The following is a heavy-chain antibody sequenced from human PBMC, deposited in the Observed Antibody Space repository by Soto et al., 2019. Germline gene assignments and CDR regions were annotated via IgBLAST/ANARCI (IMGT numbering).Heavy chain of an antibody. CDR2: MNPNSANT. V-gene: IGHV1-8*01. J-gene: IGHJ4*02. CDR1: GYTFTSYD. D-gene: IGHD1-26*01. Sequence: QVQLVQSGAEVKKPGASVKVSCKASGYTFTSYDINWVRQATGQGLEWMGWMNPNSANTGYAQKCXGXVXMXXNTSISTAYMELSSLRSEDTAVYYCAREKVGANDYWGQGTLVTVSS. CDR3: AREKVGANDY.